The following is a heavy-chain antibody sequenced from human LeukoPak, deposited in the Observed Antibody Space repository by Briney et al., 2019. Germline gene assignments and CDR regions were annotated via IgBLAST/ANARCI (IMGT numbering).Heavy chain of an antibody. D-gene: IGHD6-19*01. CDR3: ARQRVADTYYFDY. CDR2: IYYSGST. Sequence: PSETLSLTCTVSGGSISSSSYYWGWIRQPPGKGLEWIRSIYYSGSTYYNPSLKSRVTISVDTSKNQFSLKLSSVTAADTAVYYCARQRVADTYYFDYWGQGTLVTVSS. V-gene: IGHV4-39*01. CDR1: GGSISSSSYY. J-gene: IGHJ4*02.